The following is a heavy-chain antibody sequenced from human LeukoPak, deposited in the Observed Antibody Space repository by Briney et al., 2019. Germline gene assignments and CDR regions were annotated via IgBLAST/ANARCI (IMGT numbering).Heavy chain of an antibody. D-gene: IGHD6-13*01. CDR2: IYYSGST. J-gene: IGHJ4*02. CDR1: GGSISSSSYY. CDR3: AAYSRQYSSSWYYFDY. Sequence: SETLSLTCTVSGGSISSSSYYWGWIRQPPGKGLEWIGSIYYSGSTYYNPSLKSRVTISVDTSKNQFSLKLSSVTAADTAVYYCAAYSRQYSSSWYYFDYWGQGTLVTVSS. V-gene: IGHV4-39*01.